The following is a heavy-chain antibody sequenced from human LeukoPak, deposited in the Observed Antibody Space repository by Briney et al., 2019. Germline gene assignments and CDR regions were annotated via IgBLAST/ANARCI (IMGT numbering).Heavy chain of an antibody. J-gene: IGHJ3*02. CDR1: GGSISSSNW. CDR3: ARDGQWELLNAFDI. Sequence: SETLSLTCAVSGGSISSSNWWSWVRQPPGKGLEWIGEIYHSGSTNYNPSLKSRVTISVDKSKNQFSLKLSSVTAADTAVYYCARDGQWELLNAFDIWGQGTMVTVSS. V-gene: IGHV4-4*02. CDR2: IYHSGST. D-gene: IGHD1-26*01.